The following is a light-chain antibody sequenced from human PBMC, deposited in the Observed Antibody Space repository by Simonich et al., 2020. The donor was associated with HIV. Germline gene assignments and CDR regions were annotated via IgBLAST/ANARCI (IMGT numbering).Light chain of an antibody. CDR2: DDN. J-gene: IGLJ3*02. CDR3: QSYDNSLSTWV. CDR1: SSNIGAVYG. Sequence: QSVLTQPPSVSGAPGQRVTISCTGSSSNIGAVYGVHWYQPLPGTAPKLLIYDDNNRPSGVPDRFSGSKSGTSASLAITVLQAEDEADYYCQSYDNSLSTWVFGGGAKLTVL. V-gene: IGLV1-40*01.